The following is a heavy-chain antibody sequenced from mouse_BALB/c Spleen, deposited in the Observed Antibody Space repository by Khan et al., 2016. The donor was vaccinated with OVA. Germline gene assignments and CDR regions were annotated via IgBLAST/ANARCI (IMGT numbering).Heavy chain of an antibody. V-gene: IGHV3-2*02. J-gene: IGHJ2*01. CDR1: GYSITSGYA. Sequence: VQLQQSGPGLVKPSQSLSLTCTVTGYSITSGYAWNWIRQFPGNKLEWMGYISYSGATSYTPSLKSRISITRDTSKNQFFLQLNSVTTEDTATYYCARGNYYGYYFDYWGQGTTLTVSS. D-gene: IGHD1-1*01. CDR2: ISYSGAT. CDR3: ARGNYYGYYFDY.